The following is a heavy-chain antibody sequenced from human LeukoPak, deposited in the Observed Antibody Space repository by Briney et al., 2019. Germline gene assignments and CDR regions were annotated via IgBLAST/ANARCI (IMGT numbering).Heavy chain of an antibody. D-gene: IGHD1-26*01. V-gene: IGHV3-23*01. Sequence: PEGSLRLSCAASGFTFSSYAMSWVRQAPGKGLEWVSAISGSGGSTYYADSVKGRFTISRDNSKNTLYLQMNSLRAEDTAVYYCARARVGAGAFDIWGQGTMVTVSS. CDR1: GFTFSSYA. CDR3: ARARVGAGAFDI. CDR2: ISGSGGST. J-gene: IGHJ3*02.